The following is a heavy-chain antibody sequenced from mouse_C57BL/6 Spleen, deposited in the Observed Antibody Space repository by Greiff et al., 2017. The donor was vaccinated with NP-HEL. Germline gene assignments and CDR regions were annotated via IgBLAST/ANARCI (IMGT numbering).Heavy chain of an antibody. CDR3: AKGGHGSRYYAMDY. CDR2: ISSGSSTI. CDR1: GFTFSDYG. J-gene: IGHJ4*01. D-gene: IGHD1-1*01. Sequence: DVMLVESGGGLVKPGGSLKLSCAASGFTFSDYGMHWVRQAPEKGLEWVAYISSGSSTIYYADTVKGRFTISRDNAKNTLFRQMTSLRSEDTAMYYCAKGGHGSRYYAMDYWGQGTSVTVSS. V-gene: IGHV5-17*01.